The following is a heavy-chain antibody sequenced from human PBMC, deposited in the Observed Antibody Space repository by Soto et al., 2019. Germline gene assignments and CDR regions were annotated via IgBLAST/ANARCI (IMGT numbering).Heavy chain of an antibody. CDR1: RFTFSDYT. V-gene: IGHV3-64D*06. CDR2: ISGDGGST. J-gene: IGHJ4*02. D-gene: IGHD1-26*01. CDR3: VKAGFSGYYYVPFDY. Sequence: GGSLRLSCSASRFTFSDYTMHWVRQAPGKGLEYVSAISGDGGSTYYADSVKDRFTISRDNSKNTLYLQMSSLRAEDTAVYFCVKAGFSGYYYVPFDYWGQGTLVTVSS.